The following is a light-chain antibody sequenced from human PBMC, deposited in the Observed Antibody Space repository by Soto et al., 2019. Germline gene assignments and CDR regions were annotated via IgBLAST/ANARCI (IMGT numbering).Light chain of an antibody. Sequence: ELMMTQSPATLSVSPGERATLSCRASQSISGNTAWYQQKPGQAPRLLIYAASIRASGIPARFSGTGFGREFTLSISSLQSEDSAVYYCQQYNSWTLISFGQGTRLEIK. CDR2: AAS. CDR3: QQYNSWTLIS. J-gene: IGKJ5*01. CDR1: QSISGN. V-gene: IGKV3-15*01.